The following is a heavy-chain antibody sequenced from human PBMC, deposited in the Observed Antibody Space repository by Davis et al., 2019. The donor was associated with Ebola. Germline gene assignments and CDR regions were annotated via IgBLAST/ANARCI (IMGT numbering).Heavy chain of an antibody. CDR3: ARVNYGSGSYYYPAYYYGMDV. Sequence: PSETLSLTCAVSGGSISSGGYSWSWIRQPPGKGLEWIGYIYHSGSTYYNPSLKSRVTISVDRSKNQFSLKLSSVTAADTAVYYCARVNYGSGSYYYPAYYYGMDVWGQGTTVTVSS. CDR1: GGSISSGGYS. J-gene: IGHJ6*02. V-gene: IGHV4-30-2*01. D-gene: IGHD3-10*01. CDR2: IYHSGST.